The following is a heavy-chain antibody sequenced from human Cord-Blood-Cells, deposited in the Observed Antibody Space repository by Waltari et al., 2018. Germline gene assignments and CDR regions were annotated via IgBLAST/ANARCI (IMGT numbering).Heavy chain of an antibody. CDR2: IYYSGST. J-gene: IGHJ2*01. CDR3: ARSLYCGGDCYWYFDL. CDR1: GGSISSSSYY. D-gene: IGHD2-21*01. Sequence: QLQLQESGPGLVTPSETLSLTCTVSGGSISSSSYYWGWIRQPPGKGLEWIGSIYYSGSTYYNPSLKSRVTISVDTSKNQFSLKLSSVTAADTAVYYCARSLYCGGDCYWYFDLWGRGTLVTVSS. V-gene: IGHV4-39*01.